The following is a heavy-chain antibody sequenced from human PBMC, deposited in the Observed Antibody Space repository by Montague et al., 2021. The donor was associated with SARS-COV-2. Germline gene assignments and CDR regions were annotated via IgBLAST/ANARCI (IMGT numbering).Heavy chain of an antibody. CDR3: AKDLRAITLAYFDY. CDR2: IGAGVSST. CDR1: GFTFSTYP. D-gene: IGHD1-14*01. Sequence: YLRLSCAASGFTFSTYPMHWVRQAPGRGLEWVSSIGAGVSSTFYADSVKSRFTISRDNAKNSLYLQMNNLRAEDTALYYCAKDLRAITLAYFDYWGQGTLVTVSS. V-gene: IGHV3-23*01. J-gene: IGHJ4*02.